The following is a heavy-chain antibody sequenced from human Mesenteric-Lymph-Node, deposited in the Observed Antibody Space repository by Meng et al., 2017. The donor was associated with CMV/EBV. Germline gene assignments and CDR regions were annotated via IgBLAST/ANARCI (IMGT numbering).Heavy chain of an antibody. CDR1: GYTFTDYY. CDR3: ARNWNTLTTFLGMDV. V-gene: IGHV1-2*02. J-gene: IGHJ6*02. D-gene: IGHD4-11*01. CDR2: INPNSGGT. Sequence: VKVSCKASGYTFTDYYIHWVRQAPGQGLEWMGWINPNSGGTNYAQKFQGRVTMTRDTSISTAYMELSRLRSDDTAVYYCARNWNTLTTFLGMDVWGQGTTVTVSS.